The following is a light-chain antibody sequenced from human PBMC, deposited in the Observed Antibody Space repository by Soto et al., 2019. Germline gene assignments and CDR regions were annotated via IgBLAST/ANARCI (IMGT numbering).Light chain of an antibody. J-gene: IGKJ4*01. Sequence: IQMTQSPSSLSASIGDRVIVTCRASQGISNELGWYQQRPWKAPKLLINAASTLQSGVPSRFSGSASGTDFTLTISSLEPEDFAVYYCQQRNSWPTSLTFGGGTKV. CDR2: AAS. CDR3: QQRNSWPTSLT. V-gene: IGKV1-17*01. CDR1: QGISNE.